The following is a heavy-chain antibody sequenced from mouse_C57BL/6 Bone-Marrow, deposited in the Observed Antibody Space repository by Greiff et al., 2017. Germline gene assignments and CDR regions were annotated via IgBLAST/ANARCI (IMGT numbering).Heavy chain of an antibody. CDR1: GYTFTSYW. CDR2: IHPNSGST. V-gene: IGHV1-64*01. CDR3: ARREPAYNYGSSYGYYAMDY. D-gene: IGHD1-1*01. Sequence: QVQLQQPGAELVKPGASVKLSCKASGYTFTSYWMHWVKQRPGQGLEWIGMIHPNSGSTNYNEKFKSKATLTVDKSSSTAYMQLSILTSEDSAVXYCARREPAYNYGSSYGYYAMDYWGQGTSVTVSS. J-gene: IGHJ4*01.